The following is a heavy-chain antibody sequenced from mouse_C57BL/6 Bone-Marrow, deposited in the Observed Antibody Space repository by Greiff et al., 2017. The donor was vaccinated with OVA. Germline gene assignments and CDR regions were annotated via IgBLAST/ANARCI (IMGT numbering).Heavy chain of an antibody. CDR1: GFTFSSYA. J-gene: IGHJ3*01. CDR2: ISSGGDYI. CDR3: TRNNGRGFAD. V-gene: IGHV5-9-1*02. Sequence: EVKLVESGEGLVKPGGSLKLSCAASGFTFSSYAMSWVRQTPEKRLEWVAYISSGGDYIYYADTVKGRFTISRDNARNTLYLQMSRLKSEDTAMYYCTRNNGRGFADWGQGTLVTVSA. D-gene: IGHD1-3*01.